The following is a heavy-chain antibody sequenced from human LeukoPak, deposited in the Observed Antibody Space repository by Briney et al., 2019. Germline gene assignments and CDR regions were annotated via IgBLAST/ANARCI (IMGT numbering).Heavy chain of an antibody. V-gene: IGHV3-21*01. CDR3: SRDPPTEAILWCSIDY. D-gene: IGHD2-21*01. CDR2: ISSSSSYR. CDR1: GFTFSNYN. J-gene: IGHJ4*02. Sequence: GGSLRLSCAASGFTFSNYNMNWVRQAPGKGLEWVSSISSSSSYRYYEESVKGRFSISRDNARNSLYLQMNSLRAEDTVVYYCSRDPPTEAILWCSIDYWGQGTLVTVSS.